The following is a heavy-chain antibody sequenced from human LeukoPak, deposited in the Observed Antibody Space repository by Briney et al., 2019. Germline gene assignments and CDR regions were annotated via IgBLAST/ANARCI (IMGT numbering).Heavy chain of an antibody. CDR1: GFTFSNYA. Sequence: PGGSLRLSCAASGFTFSNYAMSRVRQAPGKGLEWVSSLSDNGGSPYYADSVKGRFTISRDNSKNTLYLHMNSLRVEDTAVYYCAKDPETYSSRWFDSWGQGTLVTVSS. J-gene: IGHJ5*01. V-gene: IGHV3-23*01. CDR3: AKDPETYSSRWFDS. D-gene: IGHD2-21*01. CDR2: LSDNGGSP.